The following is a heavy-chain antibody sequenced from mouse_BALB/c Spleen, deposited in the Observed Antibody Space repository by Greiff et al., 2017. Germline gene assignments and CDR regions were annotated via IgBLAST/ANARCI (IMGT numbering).Heavy chain of an antibody. V-gene: IGHV7-3*02. Sequence: EVKLMESGGGLVQPGGSLRLSCATSGFTFTDYYMSWVRQPPGKALEWLGFIRNKANGYTTEYSASVKGRFTISRDNSQSILYLQMNTLRAEDSATYYCARVDSSGPFAYWGQGTLVTVSA. J-gene: IGHJ3*01. CDR1: GFTFTDYY. CDR3: ARVDSSGPFAY. CDR2: IRNKANGYTT. D-gene: IGHD3-2*01.